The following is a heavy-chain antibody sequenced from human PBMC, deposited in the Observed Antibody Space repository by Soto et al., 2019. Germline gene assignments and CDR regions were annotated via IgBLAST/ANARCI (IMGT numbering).Heavy chain of an antibody. CDR3: ARERSRYDRSGYYRPDY. CDR1: GDTFSTYS. CDR2: IIPILGTP. J-gene: IGHJ4*02. Sequence: SVKVSCKVSGDTFSTYSISWVRQAPGQGLEWLGGIIPILGTPSYAQRFQDRVTITADKSTSTACMELSSLRSEDTAVYYCARERSRYDRSGYYRPDYWGQGTLVTVSS. D-gene: IGHD3-22*01. V-gene: IGHV1-69*08.